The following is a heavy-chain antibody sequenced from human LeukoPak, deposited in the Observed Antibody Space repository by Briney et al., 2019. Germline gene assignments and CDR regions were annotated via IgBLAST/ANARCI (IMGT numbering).Heavy chain of an antibody. V-gene: IGHV4-4*07. CDR1: GGSISNYY. CDR2: IYPSGSA. J-gene: IGHJ5*02. CDR3: ARGPRVAVAENWFDP. Sequence: SETLSLTCTVSGGSISNYYWSWIRQPAGKGLEWVGRIYPSGSANYNPSLKSRVTMSTGTSKSQFSLKLSSVTAADTAVYYCARGPRVAVAENWFDPWGQGTLVTVSS. D-gene: IGHD6-19*01.